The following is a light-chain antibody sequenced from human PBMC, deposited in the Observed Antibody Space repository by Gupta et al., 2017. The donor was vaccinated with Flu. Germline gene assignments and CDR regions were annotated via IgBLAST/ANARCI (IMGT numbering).Light chain of an antibody. V-gene: IGKV3D-15*01. CDR3: QQYNVWPKT. Sequence: GERATLPCRASQSVRNNLAWYQQRPGQAPRLLISGVSTRATGIPGRFSGSGSGTEFTLTISSLQSDDFGVYYCQQYNVWPKTFGQGTKVEIK. J-gene: IGKJ1*01. CDR1: QSVRNN. CDR2: GVS.